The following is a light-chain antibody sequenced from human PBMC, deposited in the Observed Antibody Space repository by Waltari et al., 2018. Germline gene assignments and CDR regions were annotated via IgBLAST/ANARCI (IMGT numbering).Light chain of an antibody. CDR3: QQYYSTPLT. J-gene: IGKJ1*01. CDR1: QSVLYSSNNKNY. V-gene: IGKV4-1*01. Sequence: DIVMTQSPDSLAVSLGERATINCKSSQSVLYSSNNKNYLVWYQQKPGQPPNLLISWASTRESGVPDRFSGSGSGTDFTLTISSLQAEDVAVYYCQQYYSTPLTFGQGTKVEIK. CDR2: WAS.